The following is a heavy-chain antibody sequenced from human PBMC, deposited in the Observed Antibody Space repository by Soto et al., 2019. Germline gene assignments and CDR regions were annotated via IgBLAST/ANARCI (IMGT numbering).Heavy chain of an antibody. CDR3: ATRSFFSPVSDP. D-gene: IGHD1-26*01. J-gene: IGHJ5*02. Sequence: EYLKISFKASGYIFATPWLGWVRQMPGKGLEWMGVIYPGDSRTRYNPSFQGQITISADKSITTAYLQWASLKASDSAMYYCATRSFFSPVSDPWGPGTLVTVS. V-gene: IGHV5-51*01. CDR2: IYPGDSRT. CDR1: GYIFATPW.